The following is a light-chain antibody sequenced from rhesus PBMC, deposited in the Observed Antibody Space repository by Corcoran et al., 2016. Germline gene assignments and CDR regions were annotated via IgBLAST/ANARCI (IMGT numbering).Light chain of an antibody. Sequence: DIQMTQSPSSLSASVGDRVTITCRASENVNNYLNWYQQKPGKVPILPIYKASTLQSGVPSRFSGSGSGTYYTFTISSLEPEDVATYYCQHGYGTPPYSFGQGTKVEIK. J-gene: IGKJ2*01. CDR2: KAS. CDR1: ENVNNY. CDR3: QHGYGTPPYS. V-gene: IGKV1-74*01.